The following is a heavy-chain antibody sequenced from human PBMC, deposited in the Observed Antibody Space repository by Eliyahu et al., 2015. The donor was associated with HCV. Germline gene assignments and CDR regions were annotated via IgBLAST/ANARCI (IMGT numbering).Heavy chain of an antibody. V-gene: IGHV3-74*01. CDR2: INSDGGIT. Sequence: EVQLVESGGGLVQPGGSLRLSCAASGFTFSSSWMHWVRQVPGKGVGWGSRINSDGGITSYADSVKGRFTISRDNAKNTLYLQMNSLRAEDSAVYYCASEIRLGYWGQGTLVTVSS. J-gene: IGHJ4*02. CDR3: ASEIRLGY. CDR1: GFTFSSSW.